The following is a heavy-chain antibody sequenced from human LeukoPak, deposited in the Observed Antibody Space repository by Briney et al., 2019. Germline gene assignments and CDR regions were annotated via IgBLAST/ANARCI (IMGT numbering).Heavy chain of an antibody. J-gene: IGHJ5*02. V-gene: IGHV1-24*01. CDR3: ATLYGSGSYVRPFDP. CDR2: FDPEDGET. D-gene: IGHD3-10*01. CDR1: GYTLTELS. Sequence: ASVKVSCKVSGYTLTELSMHWVRQAPGKGLEWMGGFDPEDGETIYAQKFQGRVTITEDTSTDTAYMELSSLRSEDAAVYYCATLYGSGSYVRPFDPWGQGTLATVSS.